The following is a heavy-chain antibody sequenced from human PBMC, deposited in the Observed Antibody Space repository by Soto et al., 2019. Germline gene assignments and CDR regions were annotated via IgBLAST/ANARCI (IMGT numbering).Heavy chain of an antibody. CDR2: IWYDGSNK. CDR1: GFTFSSYG. V-gene: IGHV3-33*08. Sequence: GGSLRLSCAASGFTFSSYGMHWVRQAPGKGLEWVAVIWYDGSNKYYADSVKGRFTISRDNSKNTLYLQMNSLRAEDTAVYYCARDRNTYYYDSTYGMDVWGQGTTVTVSS. CDR3: ARDRNTYYYDSTYGMDV. D-gene: IGHD3-22*01. J-gene: IGHJ6*02.